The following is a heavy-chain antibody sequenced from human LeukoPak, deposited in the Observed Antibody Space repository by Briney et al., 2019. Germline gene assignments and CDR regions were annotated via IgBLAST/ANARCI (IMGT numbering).Heavy chain of an antibody. Sequence: PGGSLRLSCAASGFTFSSYWMSWVRQAPGKGLEWVAAISYDGNNKYYADSVKGRLTISRDNSKNTLYVQMNSLRAEDTALYYCAKDGVEQWLAYYFDYWGQGALVTVSS. CDR1: GFTFSSYW. V-gene: IGHV3-30*18. CDR3: AKDGVEQWLAYYFDY. CDR2: ISYDGNNK. D-gene: IGHD6-19*01. J-gene: IGHJ4*02.